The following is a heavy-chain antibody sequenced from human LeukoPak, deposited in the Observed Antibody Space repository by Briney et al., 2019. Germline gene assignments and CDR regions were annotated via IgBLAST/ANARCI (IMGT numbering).Heavy chain of an antibody. CDR3: ARDGDGSADYYYYYMDV. CDR1: GFTFNTYA. Sequence: GGSLRLSCAASGFTFNTYAMHWVRQAPGKGLEWVAVISYDGSNKYYADSVKGRFTISRDNSKNTLYLQMNSLRAEDTAVYYCARDGDGSADYYYYYMDVWGKGTTVTVSS. CDR2: ISYDGSNK. V-gene: IGHV3-30-3*01. J-gene: IGHJ6*03.